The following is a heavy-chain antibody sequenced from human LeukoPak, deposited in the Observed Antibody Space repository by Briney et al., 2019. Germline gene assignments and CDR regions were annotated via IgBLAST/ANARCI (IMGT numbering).Heavy chain of an antibody. CDR2: ISGSGGST. Sequence: PGGSLRLSCAASGFTFSSYAMSWVRQAPGKGLEWVSAISGSGGSTYYADSVKGRFTISRDNSKNTLYLQMNGLRAEDTAVYYCAKAPHYYDSSGHEAPFDYWGQGTLVTVSS. CDR3: AKAPHYYDSSGHEAPFDY. J-gene: IGHJ4*02. D-gene: IGHD3-22*01. V-gene: IGHV3-23*01. CDR1: GFTFSSYA.